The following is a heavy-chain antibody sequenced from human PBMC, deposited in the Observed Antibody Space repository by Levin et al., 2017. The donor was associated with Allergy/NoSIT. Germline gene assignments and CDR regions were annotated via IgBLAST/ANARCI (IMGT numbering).Heavy chain of an antibody. CDR3: ATAAPFYYYGMDV. CDR1: FFSLLLSS. Sequence: PSETLSLPFLFSFFSLLLSSFLFLLPSPFPFLSFIGYIDHSGNSNYNPSLKNRVTMSVDTSKNQFSLKVTSVTAADTAVYFCATAAPFYYYGMDVWGQGTTVTVSS. V-gene: IGHV4-59*01. D-gene: IGHD6-6*01. CDR2: IDHSGNS. J-gene: IGHJ6*02.